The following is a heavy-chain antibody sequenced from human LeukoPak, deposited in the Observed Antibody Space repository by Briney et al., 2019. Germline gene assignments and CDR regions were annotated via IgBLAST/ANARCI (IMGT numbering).Heavy chain of an antibody. J-gene: IGHJ3*02. CDR1: GGVFTKYV. CDR3: AIRGPSRSLFGFDI. CDR2: ISPLLGTG. Sequence: SVKVSRKASGGVFTKYVFHWVRQAPGQGPEWMGEISPLLGTGNYAQKFQGRVTITADTSTSTAYMELNSLKSEDTAVYYCAIRGPSRSLFGFDIWGQGTMVTISS. V-gene: IGHV1-69*06. D-gene: IGHD2-2*01.